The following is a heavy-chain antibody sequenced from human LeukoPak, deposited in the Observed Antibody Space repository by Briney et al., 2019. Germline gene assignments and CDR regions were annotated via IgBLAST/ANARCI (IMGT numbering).Heavy chain of an antibody. CDR1: GGSITSYH. V-gene: IGHV4-59*01. CDR3: ARVGHYDSSGYYFDY. D-gene: IGHD3-22*01. CDR2: MYHSGGS. J-gene: IGHJ4*02. Sequence: SETLSLTCTVSGGSITSYHWSWIRQPPGKGLEYIGYMYHSGGSNYNPSLKSRVTLSVDTSTNQLSLKLSSVTATDTAVYYCARVGHYDSSGYYFDYWGQGILVTVSS.